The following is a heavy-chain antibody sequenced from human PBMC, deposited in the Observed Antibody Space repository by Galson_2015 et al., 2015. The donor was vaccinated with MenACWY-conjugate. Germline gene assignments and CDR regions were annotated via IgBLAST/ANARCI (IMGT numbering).Heavy chain of an antibody. CDR2: IKQDGSDK. J-gene: IGHJ4*02. D-gene: IGHD1-1*01. V-gene: IGHV3-7*03. CDR1: GFTLSSYW. CDR3: ARGRRGQLPGAGLDY. Sequence: SLRLSCAASGFTLSSYWMSWARQAPGKGLEWVASIKQDGSDKEYLDSVKGRFTISRDNARNSLYLQMNSLRAEDTAMYYCARGRRGQLPGAGLDYWGQGTLVTVSS.